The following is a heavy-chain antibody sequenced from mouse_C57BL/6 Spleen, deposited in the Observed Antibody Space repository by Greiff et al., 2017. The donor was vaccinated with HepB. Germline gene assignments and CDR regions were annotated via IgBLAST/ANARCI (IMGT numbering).Heavy chain of an antibody. D-gene: IGHD2-2*01. J-gene: IGHJ4*01. V-gene: IGHV1-50*01. CDR3: ARLVTTGYYAMDY. CDR1: GYTFTSYW. CDR2: IDPSDSYT. Sequence: QVQLKQSGAELVKPGASVKLSCKASGYTFTSYWMQWVKQRPGQGLEWIGEIDPSDSYTNYNQKFKGKATLTVDTSSSTAYMQLSSLTSEDSAVYYCARLVTTGYYAMDYWGQGTSVTVSS.